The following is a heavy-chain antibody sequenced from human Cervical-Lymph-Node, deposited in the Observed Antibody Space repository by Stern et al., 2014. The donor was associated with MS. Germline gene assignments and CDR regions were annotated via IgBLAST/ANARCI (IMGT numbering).Heavy chain of an antibody. CDR2: INWNGGST. V-gene: IGHV3-20*01. Sequence: EVQLVESGGGVVRPGRSLRLSCAASGFTFEDYGMSWVRQAPGKGVEWVGGINWNGGSTVYAGSVQGRFTISRDNAKNSLYLQMNSLRAEDTALYHCARAFCTGGVCYSFPFYGMDVWGQGTTVTVSS. J-gene: IGHJ6*02. D-gene: IGHD2-8*02. CDR1: GFTFEDYG. CDR3: ARAFCTGGVCYSFPFYGMDV.